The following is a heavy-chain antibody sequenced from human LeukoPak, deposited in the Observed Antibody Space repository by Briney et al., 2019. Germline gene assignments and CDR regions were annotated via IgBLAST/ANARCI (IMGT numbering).Heavy chain of an antibody. J-gene: IGHJ3*01. V-gene: IGHV5-51*01. CDR3: ARCKAVAGTINAFDF. CDR1: GYSFTSYW. Sequence: GESLQISCKSSGYSFTSYWIGWVRQMPGKDPEWMGIIYPGDSEARYSPSFRGQVTISADKSINTAYLQWSSLKASDTAMYYCARCKAVAGTINAFDFWGQGTMVTVSS. D-gene: IGHD6-19*01. CDR2: IYPGDSEA.